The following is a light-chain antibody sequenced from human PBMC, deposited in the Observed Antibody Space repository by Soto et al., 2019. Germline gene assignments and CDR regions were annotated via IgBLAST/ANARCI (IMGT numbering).Light chain of an antibody. CDR2: AAS. J-gene: IGKJ3*01. V-gene: IGKV1-27*01. Sequence: DIQMTQSPSSLSASVGDRVAITCRASAGISNYLAWYQQKPGKVPKLLIYAASTLQSGVPSPFSGSGSVTAFTLTISSLQPEDVATYYCQKYNSSPFTFGPGTKVDIK. CDR1: AGISNY. CDR3: QKYNSSPFT.